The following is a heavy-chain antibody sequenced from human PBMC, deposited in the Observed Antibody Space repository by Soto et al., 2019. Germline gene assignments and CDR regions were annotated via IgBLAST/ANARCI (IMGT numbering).Heavy chain of an antibody. CDR1: GYTLTELS. J-gene: IGHJ4*02. D-gene: IGHD2-15*01. CDR3: APQASPPFSGGSCYGCSHTYFNF. Sequence: ASVKVSCKVSGYTLTELSMHWVRQAPGKGLEWMGGFDPEDGETIYAQKFQGRVTMTEDTSTDTAYMELSSLRSENPAVYYCAPQASPPFSGGSCYGCSHTYFNFWGQGTLGTVSS. V-gene: IGHV1-24*01. CDR2: FDPEDGET.